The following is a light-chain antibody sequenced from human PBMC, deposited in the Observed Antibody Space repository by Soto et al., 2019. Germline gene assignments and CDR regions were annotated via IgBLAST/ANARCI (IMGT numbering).Light chain of an antibody. V-gene: IGLV4-69*01. J-gene: IGLJ7*01. CDR2: VNSGGSH. Sequence: QPVLTQSHSASASLGASVKLTCTLSSGHSNYAIAWHQQQPEKGPRYLMKVNSGGSHIKGDGIPDRFSGSSSGAERYLFISSLQSEDEAEYYCQTWGTGSAIVVFGGGTQLTVL. CDR1: SGHSNYA. CDR3: QTWGTGSAIVV.